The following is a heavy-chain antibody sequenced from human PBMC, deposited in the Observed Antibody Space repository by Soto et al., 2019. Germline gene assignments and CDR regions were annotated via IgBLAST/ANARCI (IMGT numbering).Heavy chain of an antibody. J-gene: IGHJ6*02. CDR1: VGTFSNYA. CDR3: ARGLVVPAGIRYYYYGMDV. CDR2: IIPIFNTA. Sequence: GASVKVTGKASVGTFSNYAISWVRQAPGQGLEWMGGIIPIFNTANYAQKFQGRVTITADKSTSTAYMELSSLRSEDTAVYYCARGLVVPAGIRYYYYGMDVWGQGTTVTVSS. D-gene: IGHD2-2*01. V-gene: IGHV1-69*06.